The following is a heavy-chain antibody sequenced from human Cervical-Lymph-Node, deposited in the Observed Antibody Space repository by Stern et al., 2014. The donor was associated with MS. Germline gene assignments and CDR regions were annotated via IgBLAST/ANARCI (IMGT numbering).Heavy chain of an antibody. CDR3: ARVEGGSGPHYFDY. CDR1: GGTFSSYA. CDR2: IIPIFGTA. J-gene: IGHJ4*02. D-gene: IGHD2-15*01. Sequence: QVQLVQSGAEVKKPGSSVKVSCKASGGTFSSYAISWVRQAPGQGLEWMGGIIPIFGTANYAQKFQGRVTITADESTSTAYMELSSLRSEDTAVYYCARVEGGSGPHYFDYWGQGTLVTVSS. V-gene: IGHV1-69*01.